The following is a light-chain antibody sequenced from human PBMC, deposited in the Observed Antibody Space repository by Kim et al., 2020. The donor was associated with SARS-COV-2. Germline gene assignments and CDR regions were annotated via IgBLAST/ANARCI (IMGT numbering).Light chain of an antibody. CDR2: GNT. Sequence: QSVLTQSPSVSGAPGQRVTISCTGSTSNIGAGYEVHWYQQLPGTAPKLLIYGNTNRPSGVPDRFSASKSGTSASLAITGLQADDEADYYCQSFDSILSGSLFGGGTQLTVL. V-gene: IGLV1-40*01. CDR3: QSFDSILSGSL. J-gene: IGLJ2*01. CDR1: TSNIGAGYE.